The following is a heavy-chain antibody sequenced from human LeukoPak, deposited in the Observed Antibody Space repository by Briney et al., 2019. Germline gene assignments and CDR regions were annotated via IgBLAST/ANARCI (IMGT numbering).Heavy chain of an antibody. CDR1: GGSISDYY. D-gene: IGHD6-13*01. V-gene: IGHV4-4*09. CDR3: ARHWLEAAKTYSYWFDP. Sequence: SETLSLTCSVSGGSISDYYWSWIRQPPGKGLEWVGYIYRGGTINYNPSVKSRVTMSLDTSKNQISLMLNSVTAADTAIYYCARHWLEAAKTYSYWFDPWGQGTLVTVSS. CDR2: IYRGGTI. J-gene: IGHJ5*02.